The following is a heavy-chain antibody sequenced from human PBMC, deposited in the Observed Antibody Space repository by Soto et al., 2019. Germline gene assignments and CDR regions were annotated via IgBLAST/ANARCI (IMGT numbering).Heavy chain of an antibody. D-gene: IGHD3-10*01. V-gene: IGHV4-59*01. Sequence: QVQLQESGPGLVKPLETLSLTCTVPGGSITSYYWSWVRQPPGKGLEWIGYIYYNENINYNPSLKSRLIISLDTSKNQFSLRLSSVTAADTAVYYCATGRVYFGSEYWGQGTLVTVSS. J-gene: IGHJ4*02. CDR2: IYYNENI. CDR1: GGSITSYY. CDR3: ATGRVYFGSEY.